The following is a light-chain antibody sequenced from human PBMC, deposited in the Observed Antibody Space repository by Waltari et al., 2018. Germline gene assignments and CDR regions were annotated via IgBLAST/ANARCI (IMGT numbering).Light chain of an antibody. V-gene: IGKV1-33*01. CDR1: QDISVF. Sequence: DIQMTQSPSSLSASLGDRVTITCQASQDISVFLNWYQQKPGEAPNLLIYDASTLQAGVPSRFSGGGSGTDFTLTISSLQPEDVATYYCQQYDDLPPFTFGPGTKVDLK. CDR3: QQYDDLPPFT. J-gene: IGKJ3*01. CDR2: DAS.